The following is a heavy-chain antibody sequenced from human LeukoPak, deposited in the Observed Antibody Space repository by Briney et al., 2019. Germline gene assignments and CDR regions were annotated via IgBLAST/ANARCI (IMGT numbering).Heavy chain of an antibody. Sequence: SETLSLTCTVSGGSISSSSYYWGWIRQPPGKGLEWIGSIYYSGSTYYNPSLKSRVTISVDTSKNQFSLKLSSVTTADTAVYYYATTQWLVRAYWGQGTLVTVSS. D-gene: IGHD6-19*01. CDR2: IYYSGST. V-gene: IGHV4-39*01. CDR1: GGSISSSSYY. J-gene: IGHJ4*02. CDR3: ATTQWLVRAY.